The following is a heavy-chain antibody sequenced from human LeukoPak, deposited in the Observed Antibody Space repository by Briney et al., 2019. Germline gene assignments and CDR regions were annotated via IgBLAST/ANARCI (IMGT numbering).Heavy chain of an antibody. D-gene: IGHD2-8*01. CDR3: AKFVMTDEFYGMDV. CDR1: VAPFSVYA. V-gene: IGHV3-23*01. J-gene: IGHJ6*02. CDR2: ISVSGGST. Sequence: GGPLRFSCAASVAPFSVYAMSGVRPAPRKGLEWVSAISVSGGSTYYAASVKGWFTISRDNSTNTLCLQMNRLRAEETAVYYCAKFVMTDEFYGMDVWGQGTTVTVSS.